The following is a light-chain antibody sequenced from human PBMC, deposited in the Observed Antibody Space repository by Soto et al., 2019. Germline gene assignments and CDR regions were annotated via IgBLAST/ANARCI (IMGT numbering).Light chain of an antibody. CDR1: HSVNSH. CDR3: QQYKNWPL. J-gene: IGKJ5*01. V-gene: IGKV3-15*01. Sequence: EIVLTQSPATLSLSPGERVTLSCRTSHSVNSHVAWYQQKPGQAPRLLLYGASTRATGISVRFSGSGFGTEFTLTISSLQSEDFAVYYCQQYKNWPLFGQGTRLEIK. CDR2: GAS.